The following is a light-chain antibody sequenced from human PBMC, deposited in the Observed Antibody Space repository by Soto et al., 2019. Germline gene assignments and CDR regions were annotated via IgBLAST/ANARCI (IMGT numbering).Light chain of an antibody. Sequence: DIQMTQSPSTLSASVGDRVTITCRASQSIGSSLAWYQQKPGKAPKILIYKASGLESWVPSRFSGGGSGTEFTLTISSLQPDDFATYYCQQYNTYPWTFGQGTKVEIK. CDR3: QQYNTYPWT. CDR1: QSIGSS. J-gene: IGKJ1*01. CDR2: KAS. V-gene: IGKV1-5*03.